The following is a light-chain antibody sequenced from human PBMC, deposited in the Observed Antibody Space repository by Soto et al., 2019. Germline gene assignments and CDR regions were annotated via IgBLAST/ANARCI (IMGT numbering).Light chain of an antibody. CDR1: QSISSY. CDR3: QQSYSTPV. Sequence: DIQMTQSPSSLSASVGDRVTITCRARQSISSYLNWYQQKPGKAPKLLIYAASSLQSVVPSRFSGSGSGTDFTLTISSLQPEDFATYYCQQSYSTPVFGHGTKLEIK. V-gene: IGKV1-39*01. J-gene: IGKJ2*01. CDR2: AAS.